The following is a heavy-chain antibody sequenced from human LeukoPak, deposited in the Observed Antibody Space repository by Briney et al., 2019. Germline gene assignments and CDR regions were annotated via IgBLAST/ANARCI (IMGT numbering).Heavy chain of an antibody. CDR2: IYYSGST. CDR1: GGSISSYY. Sequence: SETLSLTCTVSGGSISSYYWSWIRQPPGKGLEWIGHIYYSGSTNYNPSLKSRVTISVDTSKNQFSLKLSSVTAADTAVYYCARVGRRRDAEGYFDYWGQGTLVTVSS. J-gene: IGHJ4*02. V-gene: IGHV4-59*01. D-gene: IGHD5-24*01. CDR3: ARVGRRRDAEGYFDY.